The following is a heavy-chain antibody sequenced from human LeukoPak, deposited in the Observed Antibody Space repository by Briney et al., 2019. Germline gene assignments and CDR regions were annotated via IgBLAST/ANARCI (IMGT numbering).Heavy chain of an antibody. V-gene: IGHV4-34*01. CDR1: GGSFSGYY. D-gene: IGHD3-9*01. CDR2: INHSGST. Sequence: KSSETLSLTCAVYGGSFSGYYWSWIRQPPGKGLEWIGEINHSGSTNYNPSLKSRVTISVDTSKNQFSLKLSSVTAADTAVYYCARRYYDVVTGYVSFDSWGQGTLVTVSS. CDR3: ARRYYDVVTGYVSFDS. J-gene: IGHJ4*02.